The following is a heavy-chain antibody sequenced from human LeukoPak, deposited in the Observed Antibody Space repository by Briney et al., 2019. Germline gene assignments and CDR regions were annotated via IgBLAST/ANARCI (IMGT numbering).Heavy chain of an antibody. D-gene: IGHD3-3*01. Sequence: SVTVSFKASGGTFSIYAISWVRQAPGQGLEWMGRIIPILGIANYAQKFQGRVTITADKSTSTAYMELSSLRSEDTAVYYCARGRTMTAFDIWGQGTMVTVSS. J-gene: IGHJ3*02. CDR3: ARGRTMTAFDI. CDR1: GGTFSIYA. V-gene: IGHV1-69*04. CDR2: IIPILGIA.